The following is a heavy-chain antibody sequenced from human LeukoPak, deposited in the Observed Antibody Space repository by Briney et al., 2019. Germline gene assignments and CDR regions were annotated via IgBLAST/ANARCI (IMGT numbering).Heavy chain of an antibody. CDR1: GGSISSNTYC. CDR3: ARGGQAAAGIDYFDY. V-gene: IGHV4-39*01. J-gene: IGHJ4*02. Sequence: SETLSLTCTVSGGSISSNTYCWGWIRQPPGKGLEWIGSIYYSGSTYYNPSLKSRVTISVDTSKNQFSLKLSSVTAADTAVYYCARGGQAAAGIDYFDYWGQGTLVTVSS. CDR2: IYYSGST. D-gene: IGHD6-13*01.